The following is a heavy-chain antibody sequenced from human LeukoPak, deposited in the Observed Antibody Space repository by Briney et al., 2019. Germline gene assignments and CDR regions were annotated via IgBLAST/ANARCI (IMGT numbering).Heavy chain of an antibody. CDR2: IDYDGRIT. CDR3: ATIAAADKDY. Sequence: GGSLRLSCVASGFTFSSFWMHWVRQAPGKGLVWVSRIDYDGRITIYADSVKGRFTISRDNAKNTLYLQMNSLRAEDTAMYYCATIAAADKDYWGQGTLVTVSS. CDR1: GFTFSSFW. V-gene: IGHV3-74*01. J-gene: IGHJ4*02. D-gene: IGHD6-13*01.